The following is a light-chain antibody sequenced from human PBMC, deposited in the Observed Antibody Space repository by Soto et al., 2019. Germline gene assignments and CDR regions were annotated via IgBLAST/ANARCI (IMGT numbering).Light chain of an antibody. Sequence: QSVLTQPPSVSGAPGQRVTISCTGSSSNIGSGYDVHWYQQLPGAAPKLLIYVNSNRPSGVPDRFSGSRSGTSASLAITGLQAEDEADYYCSSYTTSSTRVFGTGTKLTVL. CDR2: VNS. J-gene: IGLJ1*01. CDR3: SSYTTSSTRV. CDR1: SSNIGSGYD. V-gene: IGLV1-40*01.